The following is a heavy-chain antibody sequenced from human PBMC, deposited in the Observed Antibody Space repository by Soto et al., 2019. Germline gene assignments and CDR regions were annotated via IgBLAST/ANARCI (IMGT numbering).Heavy chain of an antibody. J-gene: IGHJ4*02. CDR3: AGSDGYMFTLHI. CDR2: IDPSDSYT. V-gene: IGHV5-10-1*01. CDR1: GYSFTSYW. Sequence: GESLKISCKGSGYSFTSYWISCVRQMPGKGLEWMGRIDPSDSYTNYSPSFQGHVTISADKSISTAYLQWSSLKASDTAMYYCAGSDGYMFTLHIWGQGTLVTVS. D-gene: IGHD5-12*01.